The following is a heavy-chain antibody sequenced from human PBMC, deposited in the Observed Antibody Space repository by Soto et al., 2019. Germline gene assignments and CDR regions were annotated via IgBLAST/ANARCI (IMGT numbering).Heavy chain of an antibody. V-gene: IGHV4-39*07. Sequence: SETLSLTCTISSASINSSSYYWASVRQPPGKGLEWIGSVYYSGTTYYNPSLKSRVTISVDTSKNQFSLKLNSVTAADTAVYYCARDLWGYCGTDCYPLDVWGQGTTVT. J-gene: IGHJ6*02. CDR3: ARDLWGYCGTDCYPLDV. CDR1: SASINSSSYY. D-gene: IGHD2-21*02. CDR2: VYYSGTT.